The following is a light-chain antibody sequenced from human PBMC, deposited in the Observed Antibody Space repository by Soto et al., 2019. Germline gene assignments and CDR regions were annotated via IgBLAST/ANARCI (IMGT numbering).Light chain of an antibody. Sequence: QSVLTQPPSVSGAPGQRVTISCTGISSNIGAGYDVHWYQQLPGTDPKLLIYGNSNRPSGVPDRFSGSKSGTSASLAIPGRQAEDEADDYCQSYDSSLSGSSVFGTGTKVTVL. V-gene: IGLV1-40*01. CDR3: QSYDSSLSGSSV. J-gene: IGLJ1*01. CDR2: GNS. CDR1: SSNIGAGYD.